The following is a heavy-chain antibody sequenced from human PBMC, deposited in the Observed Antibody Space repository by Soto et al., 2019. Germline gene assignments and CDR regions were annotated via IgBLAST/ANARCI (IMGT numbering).Heavy chain of an antibody. D-gene: IGHD3-16*01. Sequence: EVQLLESGGGLVQPGGSLRLSCAASGFTFSSYAMSWVRQAPGKGLEWVSAISGSGDSTFYADSVKGRFTISRDNSKNALYLQMNSLRDEDTAVYYCAKRAWGTYYGDYGGQGTLVTVSS. CDR1: GFTFSSYA. CDR3: AKRAWGTYYGDY. J-gene: IGHJ4*02. V-gene: IGHV3-23*01. CDR2: ISGSGDST.